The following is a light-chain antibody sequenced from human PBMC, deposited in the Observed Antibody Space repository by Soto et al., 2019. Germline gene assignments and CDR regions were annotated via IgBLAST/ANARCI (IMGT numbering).Light chain of an antibody. J-gene: IGKJ4*01. CDR2: AAS. CDR1: QGISSY. Sequence: IQLTQSPSSLSASVGDRVAITCRASQGISSYLAWYQQEAGKAPKFLIYAASTLQSGVPSRFSGGGSGTDFTLTISSLQPEDFAPYYCHQLDSYPLTFGGGTKVEIK. V-gene: IGKV1-9*01. CDR3: HQLDSYPLT.